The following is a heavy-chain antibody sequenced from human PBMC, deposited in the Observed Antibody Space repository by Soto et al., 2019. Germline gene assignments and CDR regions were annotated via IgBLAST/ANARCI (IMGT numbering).Heavy chain of an antibody. CDR3: ARDSGIVALYALDV. CDR2: INPDKGNT. D-gene: IGHD3-16*01. CDR1: GYTFSNYP. J-gene: IGHJ6*02. Sequence: GASVKVSCKAFGYTFSNYPIHWVRQAPGQRLEWLGWINPDKGNTKYSQTFQGRVTITRDTSARTAYVELSSLISEDTAVYYCARDSGIVALYALDVWGQGTTVTV. V-gene: IGHV1-3*01.